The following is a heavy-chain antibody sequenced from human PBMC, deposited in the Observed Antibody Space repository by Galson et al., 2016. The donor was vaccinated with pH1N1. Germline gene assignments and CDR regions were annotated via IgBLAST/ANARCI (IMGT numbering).Heavy chain of an antibody. J-gene: IGHJ4*02. CDR1: GGSISSSIYY. V-gene: IGHV4-61*02. Sequence: TLSLTCTVSGGSISSSIYYWNWIRQPAGKGLEWIGRMYTSGTTTYNPSLESRVSISVDTSKNQFSLRLSSVTAADTAVYFCARDRVALTGILHYWGQGALVTVSS. CDR2: MYTSGTT. D-gene: IGHD3-10*01. CDR3: ARDRVALTGILHY.